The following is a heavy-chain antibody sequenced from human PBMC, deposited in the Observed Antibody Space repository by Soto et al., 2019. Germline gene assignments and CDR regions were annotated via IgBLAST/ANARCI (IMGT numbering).Heavy chain of an antibody. Sequence: GGSLRLSCAASGFTFSSYAMSWARQAPGKGLEWVSAISGSGGSTYYADSVKGRFTISRDNSKNTLYLQMNSLRAEDTAVYYCAKPQSKSTNYFDYWGQGTLVTVSS. CDR2: ISGSGGST. J-gene: IGHJ4*02. V-gene: IGHV3-23*01. CDR3: AKPQSKSTNYFDY. CDR1: GFTFSSYA.